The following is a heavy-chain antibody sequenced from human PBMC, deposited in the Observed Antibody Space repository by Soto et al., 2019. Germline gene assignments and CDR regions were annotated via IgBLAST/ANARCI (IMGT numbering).Heavy chain of an antibody. CDR2: INPNSGGA. J-gene: IGHJ4*02. V-gene: IGHV1-2*04. Sequence: QVQLVQSGAEVKKPGASVKVSCKASGYTFIGYYIHWVRQAPGQGLEWMGWINPNSGGAKYTQKFQACVTMTSDTSNSTAYTELSRLKSDDTAVYYCARSGGGYDLGDYWGQGTLVTVSS. CDR1: GYTFIGYY. D-gene: IGHD5-12*01. CDR3: ARSGGGYDLGDY.